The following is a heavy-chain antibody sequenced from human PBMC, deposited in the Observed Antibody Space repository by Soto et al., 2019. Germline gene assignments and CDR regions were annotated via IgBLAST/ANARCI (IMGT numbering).Heavy chain of an antibody. V-gene: IGHV1-8*02. CDR1: GYTFSTHN. CDR2: MNPNSGTT. Sequence: GASVKVSCKASGYTFSTHNVNWVRQAAGQGLEWMGWMNPNSGTTGYAQKFQDRITLTRDTSKTTAYMELSSLTSDDTAVYFCVRYGVAAAHWGQGTQVTVSS. D-gene: IGHD2-8*01. J-gene: IGHJ4*01. CDR3: VRYGVAAAH.